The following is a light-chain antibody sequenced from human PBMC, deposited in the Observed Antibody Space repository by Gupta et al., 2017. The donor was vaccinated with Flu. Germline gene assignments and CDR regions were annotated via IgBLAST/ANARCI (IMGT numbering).Light chain of an antibody. CDR1: QSLVNRSGNNY. Sequence: PVTLGQSANISCRSSQSLVNRSGNNYLNWLQQRPGQSPRRILYKVSNRDSGVPDRFSGSGEGNDFTLKSSRVEDEDGGLYYCMQGKRWRTFGQGTKVDI. J-gene: IGKJ1*01. V-gene: IGKV2-30*01. CDR2: KVS. CDR3: MQGKRWRT.